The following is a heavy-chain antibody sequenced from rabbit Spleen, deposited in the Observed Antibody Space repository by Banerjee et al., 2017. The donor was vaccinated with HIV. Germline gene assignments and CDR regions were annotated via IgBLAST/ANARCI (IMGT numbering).Heavy chain of an antibody. Sequence: QSLEESGGDLVKPGASLTLTCTASGFSFSFSYWICWVRQAPGKGLEWIACIYGGSSDSTYYASWAKGRFTISKTSSTTVTLKMTSLTAADTATYFCARDTSSSFSSYGVDLWGQGTLVTVS. CDR2: IYGGSSDST. CDR3: ARDTSSSFSSYGVDL. V-gene: IGHV1S40*01. J-gene: IGHJ6*01. CDR1: GFSFSFSYW. D-gene: IGHD1-1*01.